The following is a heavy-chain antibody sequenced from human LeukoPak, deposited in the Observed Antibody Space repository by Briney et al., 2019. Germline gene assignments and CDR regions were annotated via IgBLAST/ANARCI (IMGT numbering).Heavy chain of an antibody. D-gene: IGHD6-19*01. V-gene: IGHV3-73*01. J-gene: IGHJ3*02. CDR1: GFTFSGSA. CDR3: TRHSDSSGWYAGIDAFDI. CDR2: IGSRANTYAT. Sequence: PGGSLRLSCAASGFTFSGSAMHWVRQASGKGLGWVGRIGSRANTYATAYAASVKGRFTISRDDPKNRAYLQMNSLKTEDTAVYYCTRHSDSSGWYAGIDAFDIWGQGTMVTVSS.